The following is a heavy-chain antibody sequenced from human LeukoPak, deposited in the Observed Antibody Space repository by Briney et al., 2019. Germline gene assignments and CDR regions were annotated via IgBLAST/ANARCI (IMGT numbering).Heavy chain of an antibody. CDR1: GYSNSSSNY. Sequence: SDTLSLTCAVSGYSNSSSNYWAWIRQPPGKGLEWIGHIYYSGSIYYNPSLKSRVTMSVDTSKNQFSLKLSSVTAVDTAVYYCARKATTGPTKAAFDIWGQGTMVTVS. J-gene: IGHJ3*02. D-gene: IGHD4-17*01. V-gene: IGHV4-28*05. CDR2: IYYSGSI. CDR3: ARKATTGPTKAAFDI.